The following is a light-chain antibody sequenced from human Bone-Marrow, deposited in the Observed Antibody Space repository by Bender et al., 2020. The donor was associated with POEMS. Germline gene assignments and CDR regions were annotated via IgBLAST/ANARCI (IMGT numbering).Light chain of an antibody. CDR3: SSYKRGVSSTLV. J-gene: IGLJ2*01. CDR2: DVN. Sequence: QSALTQPASVSGSPGQSITISCSGTSSDVGGYNFVSWYQQHPGKAPKLMIYDVNNRPSGVSNRFSASKSGNTASLTISGLQAEDEADYYCSSYKRGVSSTLVFGGGTKLTVL. V-gene: IGLV2-14*01. CDR1: SSDVGGYNF.